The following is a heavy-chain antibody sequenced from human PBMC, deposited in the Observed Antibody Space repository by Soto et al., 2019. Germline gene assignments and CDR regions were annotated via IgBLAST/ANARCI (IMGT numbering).Heavy chain of an antibody. CDR2: IYSSGST. D-gene: IGHD2-2*02. V-gene: IGHV4-61*01. CDR3: ARFVRSCSGTTCYTRADV. CDR1: GGSVSSDTHY. Sequence: ASETLSLTCTVSGGSVSSDTHYWIWIRHPPGKRLEWIGFIYSSGSTNYNPSLKSRVTMSVDTSKNQFSLKLRSVIVADTAVYHCARFVRSCSGTTCYTRADVWGQGTTVTVSS. J-gene: IGHJ6*02.